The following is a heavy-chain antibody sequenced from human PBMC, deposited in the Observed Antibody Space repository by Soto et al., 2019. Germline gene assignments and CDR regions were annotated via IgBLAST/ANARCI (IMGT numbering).Heavy chain of an antibody. CDR2: IYYGGTT. D-gene: IGHD2-15*01. CDR1: VEPMTGGYY. J-gene: IGHJ4*02. V-gene: IGHV4-38-2*01. Sequence: SETLSLTCDVSVEPMTGGYYWGWIRQSPGKGPEWIGSIYYGGTTYYNPSLRSRLAISIDTSKNQFSLRLTSVTAADTALYFCARGWYYFDFWGRGTLVTVSS. CDR3: ARGWYYFDF.